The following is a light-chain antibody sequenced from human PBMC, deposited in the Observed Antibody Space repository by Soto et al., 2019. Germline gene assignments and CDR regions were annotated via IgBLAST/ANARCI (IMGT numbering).Light chain of an antibody. Sequence: EIVMTQSPATLSVSPGERATLSCRASQSVSSNLAWYQQKPGQAPRLLIYGASTRATGIPARFSGSGSGTEFTLTISSLQSEDFAAYYCQQCNNWPSITFGQGTRLEI. J-gene: IGKJ5*01. CDR1: QSVSSN. V-gene: IGKV3-15*01. CDR3: QQCNNWPSIT. CDR2: GAS.